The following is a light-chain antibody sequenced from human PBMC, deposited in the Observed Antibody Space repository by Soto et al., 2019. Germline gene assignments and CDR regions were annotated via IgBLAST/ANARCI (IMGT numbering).Light chain of an antibody. Sequence: EIVLTQSPATLSLSPGARATLSCRASQSTGIYLAWYQQKPGQAPRLLIYDASNRATGIPARFSGSGSGTDFTLTISSLEPEDFAVYYCQQRGKWPELTFGGGTKVDIK. V-gene: IGKV3-11*01. J-gene: IGKJ4*01. CDR1: QSTGIY. CDR2: DAS. CDR3: QQRGKWPELT.